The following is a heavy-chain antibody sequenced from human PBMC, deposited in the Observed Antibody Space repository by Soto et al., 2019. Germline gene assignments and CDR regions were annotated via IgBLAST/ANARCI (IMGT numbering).Heavy chain of an antibody. CDR1: GFTFSTYS. Sequence: LRLSCAASGFTFSTYSMNWVRQAPGKGLEWVSSISSSGGYIYYADSVKGRFTISRDNAKNSLYLQMNSLRAEDTAVYYCARDSPPLTLGSRAGGVLQDTGFDPGGRETLVTVPS. V-gene: IGHV3-21*01. J-gene: IGHJ5*02. CDR3: ARDSPPLTLGSRAGGVLQDTGFDP. D-gene: IGHD3-16*01. CDR2: ISSSGGYI.